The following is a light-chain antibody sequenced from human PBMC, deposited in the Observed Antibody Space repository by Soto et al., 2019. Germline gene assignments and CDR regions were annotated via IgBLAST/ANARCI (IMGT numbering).Light chain of an antibody. J-gene: IGLJ3*02. CDR1: SSNIGAGYD. V-gene: IGLV1-40*01. Sequence: QSVLTQSPSVSGAPGQRVTISCTGRSSNIGAGYDVHWYQQVPGTAPKLLIYGNTNRPSGVPDRFSGSKSGTSASLAITGLQAEDEADYYCQSYDTSLSAWVFGGVTQLTVL. CDR2: GNT. CDR3: QSYDTSLSAWV.